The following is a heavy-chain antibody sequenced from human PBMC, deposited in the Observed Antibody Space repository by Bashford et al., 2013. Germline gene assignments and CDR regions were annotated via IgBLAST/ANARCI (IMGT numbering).Heavy chain of an antibody. CDR2: ISYSGST. V-gene: IGHV4-39*01. D-gene: IGHD6-13*01. J-gene: IGHJ5*02. Sequence: SSETLSLTCTVSGDSISGRIYYWGWIRQPPGKGLEWIGSISYSGSTNYNPSLKSRVTISVDTSKNQFSLKLSSVTAADTAVYYCARQEQQLVYNWFDPGAREPWSRLL. CDR1: GDSISGRIYY. CDR3: ARQEQQLVYNWFDP.